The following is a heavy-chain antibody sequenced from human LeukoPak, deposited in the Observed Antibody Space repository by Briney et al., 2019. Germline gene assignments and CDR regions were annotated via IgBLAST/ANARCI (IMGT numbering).Heavy chain of an antibody. J-gene: IGHJ4*02. CDR3: ARRAGAYSHPYDY. CDR2: IYSDNT. D-gene: IGHD4/OR15-4a*01. Sequence: GRSLRLSCAASGFTFSNYGMHWVRQAPGKGLEWVSFIYSDNTHYSDSVKGRFTISRDNSKNTLYLQMNSLRAEDTAVYYCARRAGAYSHPYDYWGQGTLVTVSS. CDR1: GFTFSNYG. V-gene: IGHV3-53*01.